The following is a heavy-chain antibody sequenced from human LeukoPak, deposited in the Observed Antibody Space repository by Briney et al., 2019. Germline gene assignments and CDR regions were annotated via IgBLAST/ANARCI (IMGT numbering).Heavy chain of an antibody. CDR3: ARDRGYCSSTSCYGYYYYGMDV. V-gene: IGHV3-21*01. CDR2: ISSSSSYI. D-gene: IGHD2-2*01. Sequence: PGGSLRLSCAASGFTFSSYSMNWVRQAPGKGLEWVSSISSSSSYIYYADSVKGRFTISRDNAKNSLYLQMNSLRAEDTAVYYCARDRGYCSSTSCYGYYYYGMDVWGQGTTVTVSS. J-gene: IGHJ6*02. CDR1: GFTFSSYS.